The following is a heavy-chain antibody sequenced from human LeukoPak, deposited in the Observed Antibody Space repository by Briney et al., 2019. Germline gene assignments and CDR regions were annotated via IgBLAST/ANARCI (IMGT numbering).Heavy chain of an antibody. CDR1: GFLFNNYN. CDR2: ISCSGGST. Sequence: PGGSSRLSCAAFGFLFNNYNVNWGRQAPGEGLEGVSGISCSGGSTYYAGSVKSRFTTSRDNSKNRLYLQMNSLRAEDTAVYYCAKVAGNWYFDLWGRGTLVTVSS. V-gene: IGHV3-23*01. CDR3: AKVAGNWYFDL. D-gene: IGHD2-15*01. J-gene: IGHJ2*01.